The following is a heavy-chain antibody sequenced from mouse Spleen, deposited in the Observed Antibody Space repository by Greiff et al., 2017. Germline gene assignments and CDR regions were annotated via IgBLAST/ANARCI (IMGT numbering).Heavy chain of an antibody. CDR1: GFTFSSYA. V-gene: IGHV5-6-2*01. Sequence: EVKLVESGGGLVKPGGSLKLSCAASGFTFSSYAMSWVRQTPEKRLEWVAAINSNGGSTYYPDTVKDRFTISRDNAKNTLYLQMSSLRSEDTALYYCARRSGEGYFDYWGQGTTLTVSS. D-gene: IGHD1-3*01. CDR2: INSNGGST. CDR3: ARRSGEGYFDY. J-gene: IGHJ2*01.